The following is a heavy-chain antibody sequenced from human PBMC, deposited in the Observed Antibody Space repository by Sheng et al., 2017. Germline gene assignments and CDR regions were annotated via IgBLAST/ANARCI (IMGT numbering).Heavy chain of an antibody. V-gene: IGHV1-18*01. J-gene: IGHJ4*02. CDR3: VRDHYGSGNDY. Sequence: QVQLVQSGVELRKPGASVKVSCQTTGYGFPSYAIVWVRQAPGQGLEWMGWISPYNDNTQYADKFKGRVKMTSDTDTSTVFMELRSLRADDTAMYFCVRDHYGSGNDYWGRGTAGHR. CDR1: GYGFPSYA. CDR2: ISPYNDNT. D-gene: IGHD3-10*01.